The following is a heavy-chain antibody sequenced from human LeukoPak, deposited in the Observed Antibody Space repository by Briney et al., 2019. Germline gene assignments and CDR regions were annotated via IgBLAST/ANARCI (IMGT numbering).Heavy chain of an antibody. CDR1: GFTFDDYA. CDR2: ISWNSGSI. D-gene: IGHD3-9*01. J-gene: IGHJ4*02. V-gene: IGHV3-9*01. Sequence: GGSLRLSCAASGFTFDDYAMHWVRRAPGKGLEWVSGISWNSGSIGYADSVKGRFTISRDNAKNSLYLQMNSLRAEDTALYYCAKDIGYDILTNFDYWGQGALVTVSS. CDR3: AKDIGYDILTNFDY.